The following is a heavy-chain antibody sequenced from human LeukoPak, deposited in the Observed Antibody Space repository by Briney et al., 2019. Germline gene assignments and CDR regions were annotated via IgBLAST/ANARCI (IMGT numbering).Heavy chain of an antibody. CDR3: ARQRTFDI. CDR2: INHSGST. Sequence: SETLSLTCAVYGGSFSGYYWSWIRQPPGKGLEWIGEINHSGSTNYNPSLKSRVTISVDTSKNQFSLKLSSVAAADTAVYYCARQRTFDIWGQGTMVTVSS. V-gene: IGHV4-34*01. CDR1: GGSFSGYY. J-gene: IGHJ3*02.